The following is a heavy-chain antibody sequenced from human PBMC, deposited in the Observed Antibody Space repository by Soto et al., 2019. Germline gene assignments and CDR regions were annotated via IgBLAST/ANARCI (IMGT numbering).Heavy chain of an antibody. Sequence: QVQLVQSGAEVKKPGSSVKVSCKASAGTFSSYAISWVRQAPGQGRAWMGGIIPIFGTANYAQKFQGRVTITADESTSTAYVELSSLRSEDTAVYYCAVYCSSSWRYFDSLGQGTPVRVSS. V-gene: IGHV1-69*01. D-gene: IGHD6-6*01. CDR1: AGTFSSYA. CDR2: IIPIFGTA. J-gene: IGHJ4*02. CDR3: AVYCSSSWRYFDS.